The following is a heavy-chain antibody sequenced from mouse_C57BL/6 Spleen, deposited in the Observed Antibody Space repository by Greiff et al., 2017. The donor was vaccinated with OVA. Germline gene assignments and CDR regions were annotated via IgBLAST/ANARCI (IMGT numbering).Heavy chain of an antibody. CDR3: TRDYYGSSYKLYYAMDY. D-gene: IGHD1-1*01. CDR2: ISSGGDYI. J-gene: IGHJ4*01. V-gene: IGHV5-9-1*02. CDR1: GFTFSSYA. Sequence: EVMLVESGEGLVKPGGSLKLSCAASGFTFSSYAMSWVRQTPEKRLEWVAYISSGGDYIYYADTVKGRFTISRDNARNTLYLQMSSLKSEDTAMYYCTRDYYGSSYKLYYAMDYWGQGTSVTVSS.